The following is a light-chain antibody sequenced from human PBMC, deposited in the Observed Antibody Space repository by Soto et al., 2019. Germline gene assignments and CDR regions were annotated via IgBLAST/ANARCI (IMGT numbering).Light chain of an antibody. CDR3: QQFGGSPPVT. J-gene: IGKJ4*01. V-gene: IGKV3-20*01. CDR2: GPS. CDR1: QSVANNY. Sequence: EIVLTQSPGTLSLSPGERATLSCRASQSVANNYLAWYQQKPGQPPRLLIFGPSSRATGIPDRFSASGSGTDFALTISRLEPEDFAVYYCQQFGGSPPVTFGGGTKVEIK.